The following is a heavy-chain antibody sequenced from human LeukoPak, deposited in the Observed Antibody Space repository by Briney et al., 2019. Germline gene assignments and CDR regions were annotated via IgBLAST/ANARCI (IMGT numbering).Heavy chain of an antibody. J-gene: IGHJ4*02. D-gene: IGHD5-18*01. CDR1: GFTFSSYE. CDR3: ARDLVQLWSKDY. Sequence: GGSLRLSCAASGFTFSSYEMNWVRQAPGKGLEWVSYISTSGSHIYYADSVKGRFTISRDNAKNSLYLQMNSLRVEDTAFYYCARDLVQLWSKDYWGQGTLVTASS. V-gene: IGHV3-48*03. CDR2: ISTSGSHI.